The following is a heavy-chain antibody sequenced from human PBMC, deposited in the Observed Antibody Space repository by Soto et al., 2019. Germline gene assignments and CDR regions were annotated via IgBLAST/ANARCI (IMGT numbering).Heavy chain of an antibody. CDR2: IYHSGST. CDR3: ARVEGYCSSTSCYGWFDP. CDR1: GSSISSSNW. D-gene: IGHD2-2*01. Sequence: PSETLFLTCAVSGSSISSSNWCSWVRQPPGKGLEWIGEIYHSGSTNYNPSLKSRVTISVDKSKNQFSLKLSSVTAADTAVYYCARVEGYCSSTSCYGWFDPWGQGT. V-gene: IGHV4-4*02. J-gene: IGHJ5*02.